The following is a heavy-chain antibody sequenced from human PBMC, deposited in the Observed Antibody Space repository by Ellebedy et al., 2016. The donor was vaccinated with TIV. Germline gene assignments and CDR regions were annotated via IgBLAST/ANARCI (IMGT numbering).Heavy chain of an antibody. D-gene: IGHD3/OR15-3a*01. V-gene: IGHV1-18*01. CDR3: ARIKFIFGLYGMDV. CDR2: IRAYNGNT. Sequence: AASVKVSCKASGYTFTSYGISWVRQAPGQGLEWMGWIRAYNGNTNYAQKLQGRVTMTTDTSTSTAYIELRSLRSDDTAVYYCARIKFIFGLYGMDVWGQGTTVTVSS. CDR1: GYTFTSYG. J-gene: IGHJ6*02.